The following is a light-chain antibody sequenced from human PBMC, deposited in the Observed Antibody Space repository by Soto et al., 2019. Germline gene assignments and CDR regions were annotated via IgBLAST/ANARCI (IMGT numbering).Light chain of an antibody. CDR1: QSVLYSSNNKNY. J-gene: IGKJ4*01. V-gene: IGKV4-1*01. CDR2: WAS. CDR3: QQYFITPLT. Sequence: DIVMTQSPDSLAVSLGERATINCKSSQSVLYSSNNKNYLDWYQQKPGQPPKLLIYWASTRESGVPDRFTGIGSVTDFTLTISSLQAEDVAVYYCQQYFITPLTFGGGTKVEIK.